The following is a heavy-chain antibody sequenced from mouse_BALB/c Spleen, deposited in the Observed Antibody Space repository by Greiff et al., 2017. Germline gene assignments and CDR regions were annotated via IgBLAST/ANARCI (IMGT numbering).Heavy chain of an antibody. D-gene: IGHD3-1*01. CDR3: ARSGGRDY. V-gene: IGHV5-17*02. CDR1: GFTFSSFG. Sequence: EVKVVESGGGLVQPGGSRKLSCAASGFTFSSFGMHWVRQAPEKGLEWVAYISSGSNTIYYADTVKGRFTISRDNTKNTLFLQMTSLGSEDTAMYYCARSGGRDYWGQGTSVTVSS. J-gene: IGHJ4*01. CDR2: ISSGSNTI.